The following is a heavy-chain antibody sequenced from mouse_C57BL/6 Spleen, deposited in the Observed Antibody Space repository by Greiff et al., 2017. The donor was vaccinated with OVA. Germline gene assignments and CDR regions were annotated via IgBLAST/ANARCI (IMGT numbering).Heavy chain of an antibody. J-gene: IGHJ3*01. CDR1: GFNIKDYY. Sequence: VHVKQSGAELVRPGASVKLSCTASGFNIKDYYMHWVKQRPEQGLEWIGRIDPEDGDTEYAPKFQGKATMTADTSSNTAYLQLSSLTSEDTAVYYCTTKGWLLLFAYWGQGTLVTVSA. D-gene: IGHD2-3*01. CDR3: TTKGWLLLFAY. V-gene: IGHV14-1*01. CDR2: IDPEDGDT.